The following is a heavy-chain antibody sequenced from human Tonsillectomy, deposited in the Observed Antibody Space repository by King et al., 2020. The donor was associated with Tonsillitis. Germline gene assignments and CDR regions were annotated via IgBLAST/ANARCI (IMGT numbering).Heavy chain of an antibody. CDR2: IYYSGST. V-gene: IGHV4-59*01. Sequence: VQLQESGPGLVQPSETLSLTCTVSGGSISSYYWSWIRQPPGKGLEWIGYIYYSGSTNYNPSLKSRVTISVDTSKNQFSLKLSSVTAADTAVYYCATYDYGDRDAFDIWGQGTMVTVSS. D-gene: IGHD4-17*01. J-gene: IGHJ3*02. CDR1: GGSISSYY. CDR3: ATYDYGDRDAFDI.